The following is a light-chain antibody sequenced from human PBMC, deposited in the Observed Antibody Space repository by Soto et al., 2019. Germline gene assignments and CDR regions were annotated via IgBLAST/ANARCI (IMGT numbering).Light chain of an antibody. CDR1: QSVSSN. V-gene: IGKV3-15*01. CDR2: GAS. J-gene: IGKJ5*01. Sequence: EVVMTQSPATLSVSPGERATLSCRASQSVSSNLAWYQQKHGQAPRLLIYGASTRATGIPARFSGSGSGTEFTLTISSLQSEDFAVYYCQQYSSSPITFGQGTRLEIK. CDR3: QQYSSSPIT.